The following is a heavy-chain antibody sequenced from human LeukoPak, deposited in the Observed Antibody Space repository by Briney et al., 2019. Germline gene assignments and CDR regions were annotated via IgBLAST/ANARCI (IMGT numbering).Heavy chain of an antibody. V-gene: IGHV1-69*04. J-gene: IGHJ5*02. CDR1: GGTFSSYA. CDR2: IIPILGIA. Sequence: GASVKVSCKASGGTFSSYAISWVRQAPGQGLEWMGRIIPILGIANYAQKFQGRVTITADKSTSTAYMELSSLRSEDTAVYYCARGMAKGLVGWFDPWGQGTLVTVSS. CDR3: ARGMAKGLVGWFDP. D-gene: IGHD6-19*01.